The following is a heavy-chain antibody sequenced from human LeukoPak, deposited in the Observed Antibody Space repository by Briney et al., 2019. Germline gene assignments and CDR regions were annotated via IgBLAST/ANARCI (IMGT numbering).Heavy chain of an antibody. CDR2: ISYDGTDR. Sequence: GGSLRLSCAASGFTFNTFGMHWVRQAPGKGLEWVAVISYDGTDRYYADSLKGRFTISRDNAKNSLYLQMNSLRAEDTAVYYCATYSSLNRREFQFWGQGTLLTVSS. V-gene: IGHV3-30*03. D-gene: IGHD3-22*01. CDR1: GFTFNTFG. J-gene: IGHJ1*01. CDR3: ATYSSLNRREFQF.